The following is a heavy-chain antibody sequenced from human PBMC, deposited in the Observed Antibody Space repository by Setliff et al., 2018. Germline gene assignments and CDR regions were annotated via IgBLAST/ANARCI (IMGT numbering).Heavy chain of an antibody. Sequence: GGSLRLSCAASGFTSSRYWMSWVRQAPGKGLEWVAGVIQVGNGYYADSMKGRSVISRDNSRNSCFLQLNNLRPEDTATYYCVKDRVNDGVWDFDSWGQGIVVTVSS. CDR1: GFTSSRYW. J-gene: IGHJ4*02. CDR2: VIQVGNG. V-gene: IGHV3-23*01. D-gene: IGHD4-17*01. CDR3: VKDRVNDGVWDFDS.